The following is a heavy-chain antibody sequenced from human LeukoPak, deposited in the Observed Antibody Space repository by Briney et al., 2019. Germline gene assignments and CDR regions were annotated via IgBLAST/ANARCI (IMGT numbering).Heavy chain of an antibody. J-gene: IGHJ4*02. CDR1: GFTFSNYW. CDR3: ARARYSYSSGWYA. CDR2: VNSDGSRT. D-gene: IGHD6-19*01. Sequence: GGSLRLSCAASGFTFSNYWMHWVLQAPGKGLVWVSRVNSDGSRTTYADSVKGRFTISRDNARNTLYLQMNSLRAEDTAVYYCARARYSYSSGWYAWGQGTLVTVSS. V-gene: IGHV3-74*01.